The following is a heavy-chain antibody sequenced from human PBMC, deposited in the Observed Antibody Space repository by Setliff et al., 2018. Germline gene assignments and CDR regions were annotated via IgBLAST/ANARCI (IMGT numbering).Heavy chain of an antibody. D-gene: IGHD5-12*01. Sequence: GASVKVSCKTSGYAFITFGMSWVRQAPGQGLEWMGWMSPVYGIANYARKFQGRVTLTADTSTTTAYLELASLRDDDTAVYYCVRGPGPSVVVAIPFDHWGQGSLGTVSS. V-gene: IGHV1-18*01. CDR2: MSPVYGIA. CDR3: VRGPGPSVVVAIPFDH. CDR1: GYAFITFG. J-gene: IGHJ4*02.